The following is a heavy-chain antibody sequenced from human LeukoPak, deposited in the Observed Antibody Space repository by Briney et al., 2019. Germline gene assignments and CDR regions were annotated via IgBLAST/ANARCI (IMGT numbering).Heavy chain of an antibody. D-gene: IGHD7-27*01. J-gene: IGHJ3*02. V-gene: IGHV3-48*02. CDR2: INSDSSSI. Sequence: PGGSLRPSCAASGFTFSTYIMNWVRQAPGKGLEWISYINSDSSSIHYADSVKGRFTISRDNAKNSLYLQMNSLRDEDTAVYYCARDRLGAGSFDIWGQGTMVTVSS. CDR3: ARDRLGAGSFDI. CDR1: GFTFSTYI.